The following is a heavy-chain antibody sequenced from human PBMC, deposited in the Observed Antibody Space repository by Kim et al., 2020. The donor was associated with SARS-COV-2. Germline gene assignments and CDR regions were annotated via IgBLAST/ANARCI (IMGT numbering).Heavy chain of an antibody. J-gene: IGHJ3*02. D-gene: IGHD6-19*01. Sequence: GESLKISCKGSGYSFTSYWIGWVRQMPGKGLEWMGIIYPGDSDTRYSPSFQGQVTISADKSISTAYLQWSSLKASDTAMYYCARHVGSSGWYDAFDILGQVTMVTVSS. V-gene: IGHV5-51*01. CDR3: ARHVGSSGWYDAFDI. CDR1: GYSFTSYW. CDR2: IYPGDSDT.